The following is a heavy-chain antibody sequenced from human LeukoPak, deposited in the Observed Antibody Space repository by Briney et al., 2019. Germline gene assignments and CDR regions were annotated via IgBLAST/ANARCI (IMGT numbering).Heavy chain of an antibody. J-gene: IGHJ4*02. CDR3: ARAGGSYVAYDY. D-gene: IGHD1-26*01. CDR1: GCTFTSYA. Sequence: SVKVSCKASGCTFTSYAISWVRQAPGQGLEWMGRIIPIFGTANYAQKFQGRVTITTDESTSTAYMELSSLRSEDTAVYYCARAGGSYVAYDYWGQGTLVTVSS. CDR2: IIPIFGTA. V-gene: IGHV1-69*05.